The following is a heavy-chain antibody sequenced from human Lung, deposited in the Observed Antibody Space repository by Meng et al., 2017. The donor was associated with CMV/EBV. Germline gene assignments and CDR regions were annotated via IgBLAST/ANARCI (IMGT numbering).Heavy chain of an antibody. J-gene: IGHJ4*02. CDR3: ASDRIAAAGTHED. V-gene: IGHV4-34*01. Sequence: SETLSLTCAVYGGSFSGYYWSWIRQPPGKGLEWIGEINHSGSTNYNPSLKSRVTISVDTSKNQFSLKLSSVTAADTAVYYCASDRIAAAGTHEDWGQGTLLTVSS. CDR1: GGSFSGYY. CDR2: INHSGST. D-gene: IGHD6-13*01.